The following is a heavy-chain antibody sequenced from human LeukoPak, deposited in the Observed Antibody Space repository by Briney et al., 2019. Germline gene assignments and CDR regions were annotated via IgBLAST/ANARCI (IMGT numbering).Heavy chain of an antibody. CDR3: APQQTYSPYNWFDP. D-gene: IGHD5-12*01. J-gene: IGHJ5*02. V-gene: IGHV3-74*03. Sequence: GGSLRLSCVGSGFTISNYWMHWVRQAPGTGLVWVSRIHPDGSITTYADSVKGRFTISRDNAKNTLYLQMDSLRAEDTAVYYCAPQQTYSPYNWFDPWGQGTLVTVSS. CDR2: IHPDGSIT. CDR1: GFTISNYW.